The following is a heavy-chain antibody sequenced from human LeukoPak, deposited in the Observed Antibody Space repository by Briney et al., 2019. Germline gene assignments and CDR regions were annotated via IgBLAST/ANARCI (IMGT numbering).Heavy chain of an antibody. CDR2: TNPNSGGT. CDR3: ARYDIVVVPAASAFDI. CDR1: GYTFTGYY. J-gene: IGHJ3*02. Sequence: ASVKVSCKASGYTFTGYYMHWVRQAPGQGLEWMGWTNPNSGGTNYAQKFQGRVTMTRDTSISTAYMELSRLRSDDTAVYYCARYDIVVVPAASAFDIWGQGTMVTVSS. D-gene: IGHD2-2*01. V-gene: IGHV1-2*02.